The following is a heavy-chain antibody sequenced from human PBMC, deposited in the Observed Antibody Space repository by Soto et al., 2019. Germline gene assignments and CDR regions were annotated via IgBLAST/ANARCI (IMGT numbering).Heavy chain of an antibody. CDR3: ASEGQRGLQRSYYYGMHX. Sequence: SVKVSCKASGGTFSSYAISWVRQAPGQGLEWMGGIIPIFGTANYAHKFQGRVTITADESTSTAYMELSSLRSEDTAVYYCASEGQRGLQRSYYYGMHXWGQATPVTVS. V-gene: IGHV1-69*13. CDR2: IIPIFGTA. D-gene: IGHD4-4*01. CDR1: GGTFSSYA. J-gene: IGHJ6*02.